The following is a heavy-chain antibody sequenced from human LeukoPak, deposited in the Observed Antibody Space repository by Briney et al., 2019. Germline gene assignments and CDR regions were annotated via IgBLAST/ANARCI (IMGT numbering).Heavy chain of an antibody. J-gene: IGHJ4*02. D-gene: IGHD3-22*01. CDR1: GFTVSSNF. CDR3: ARVPIYDSSGYYFGWIDY. V-gene: IGHV3-53*01. CDR2: IYSGDYT. Sequence: GGSLRLSCAASGFTVSSNFMSWVRQAPGKGLEWVSVIYSGDYTYYADSVKGRFTISRDNSKNTLYLQMHSLRAEDTAVYYCARVPIYDSSGYYFGWIDYWGQGTLVTVSS.